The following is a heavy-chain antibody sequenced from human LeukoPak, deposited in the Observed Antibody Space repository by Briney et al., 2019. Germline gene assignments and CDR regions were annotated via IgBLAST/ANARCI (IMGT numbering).Heavy chain of an antibody. CDR3: ARGVENSRAWYSDT. D-gene: IGHD6-19*01. Sequence: SVKVSCKASGGTFSSYAISWVRQAPGQGLEWMGGIIPIFGTANYAQKFQGRVTITADESTSTAYMELSSLRSEDTAVYYCARGVENSRAWYSDTWGQGTVVIVSS. J-gene: IGHJ5*02. V-gene: IGHV1-69*13. CDR2: IIPIFGTA. CDR1: GGTFSSYA.